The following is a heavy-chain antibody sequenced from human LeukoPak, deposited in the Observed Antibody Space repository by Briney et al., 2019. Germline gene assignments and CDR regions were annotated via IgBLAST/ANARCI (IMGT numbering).Heavy chain of an antibody. CDR2: INPNSGGT. J-gene: IGHJ4*02. CDR1: GYTFTGYY. Sequence: GASVKVSCKASGYTFTGYYMHWVRQAPGQGLEWMGWINPNSGGTNYAQKFQGRVTMTRDTSISTAYMELSRLRSDDTAVYYCAYYSGSYLNYFDYWGQGTLVTVSS. CDR3: AYYSGSYLNYFDY. D-gene: IGHD1-26*01. V-gene: IGHV1-2*02.